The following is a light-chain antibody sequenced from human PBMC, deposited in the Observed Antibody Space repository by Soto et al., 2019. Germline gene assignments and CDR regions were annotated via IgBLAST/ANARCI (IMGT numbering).Light chain of an antibody. CDR3: QQYNSYWEWGT. CDR2: KAS. J-gene: IGKJ2*02. Sequence: DIQMTQSPSTLSASVGDRVTITCRASQSISSWLAWYQQKPGKAPNLLIYKASSLDSGVPSRFSGSGSGTEFTLTISSLQPDDSATYYCQQYNSYWEWGTFGQGTKLEIK. V-gene: IGKV1-5*03. CDR1: QSISSW.